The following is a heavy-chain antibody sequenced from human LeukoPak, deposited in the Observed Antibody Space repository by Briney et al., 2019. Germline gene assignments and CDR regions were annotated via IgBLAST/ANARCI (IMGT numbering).Heavy chain of an antibody. Sequence: PGGSLRLSCAASGFTFDDYAMHWVRHAPGKGLEWVSLISGDGGSTYYADSVKGRFTISRDNSKNSLYLQMNSLRAEDTALYYCARGQWELLSAFDIWGQGTMVTVSS. CDR2: ISGDGGST. J-gene: IGHJ3*02. D-gene: IGHD1-26*01. CDR1: GFTFDDYA. V-gene: IGHV3-43*02. CDR3: ARGQWELLSAFDI.